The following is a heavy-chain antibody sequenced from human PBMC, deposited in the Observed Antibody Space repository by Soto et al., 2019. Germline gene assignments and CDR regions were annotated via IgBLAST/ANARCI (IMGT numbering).Heavy chain of an antibody. CDR3: AREGNYYDSSGMDY. CDR2: INPYSGGT. J-gene: IGHJ4*02. V-gene: IGHV1-2*02. CDR1: GYIFTDYY. Sequence: ASVKVSCKASGYIFTDYYMHWVRQAPGQELGWMGWINPYSGGTNYAQKFQGRVTMTRDTSTSTAYMELRSLRSDDTAMYYCAREGNYYDSSGMDYWGQGTLVTVSS. D-gene: IGHD3-22*01.